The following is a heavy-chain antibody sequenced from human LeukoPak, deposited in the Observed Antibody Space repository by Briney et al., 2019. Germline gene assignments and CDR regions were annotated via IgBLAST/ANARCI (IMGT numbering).Heavy chain of an antibody. V-gene: IGHV1-46*01. J-gene: IGHJ4*02. CDR2: IHLTDRSP. CDR3: ARANGGGLDY. D-gene: IGHD3-10*01. Sequence: ASVKVSCKPSGYTFSNYYMHWVRQAPGQGVEWLGIIHLTDRSPTPPQKIPGRLTMTRDPAPAPLYLELSSLRSEDPAVYWCARANGGGLDYWGQGTLITVSS. CDR1: GYTFSNYY.